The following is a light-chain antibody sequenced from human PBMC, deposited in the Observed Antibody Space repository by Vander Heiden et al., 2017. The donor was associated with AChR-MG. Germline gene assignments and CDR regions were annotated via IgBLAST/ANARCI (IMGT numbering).Light chain of an antibody. J-gene: IGLJ2*01. CDR2: YAS. CDR3: QVWESDHLI. V-gene: IGLV3-21*01. Sequence: SYVLTQPPSVSLAPGETARLTCGGDHIGIRSVHWYQQSPGQVPFWVISYASDRPSEIPERFSGSKSGTTATLTITRVEAGDEDNYYCQVWESDHLIFGGGTTRTVL. CDR1: HIGIRS.